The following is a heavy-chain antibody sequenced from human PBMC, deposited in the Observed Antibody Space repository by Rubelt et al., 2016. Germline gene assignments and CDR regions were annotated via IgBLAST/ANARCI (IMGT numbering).Heavy chain of an antibody. CDR3: AEDFEYSAFDV. D-gene: IGHD6-6*01. CDR1: GFSFGSHA. V-gene: IGHV3-30*04. CDR2: ISFGGRNT. J-gene: IGHJ3*01. Sequence: QVQLVESGGGVVQPGRSLRLSCVVSGFSFGSHAMPWVRQAPGKGLEWVATISFGGRNTYYADSVKGRFTMSRDNARYSVFLQLDGLGGRHTAAYYCAEDFEYSAFDVWGQGTKVTVSS.